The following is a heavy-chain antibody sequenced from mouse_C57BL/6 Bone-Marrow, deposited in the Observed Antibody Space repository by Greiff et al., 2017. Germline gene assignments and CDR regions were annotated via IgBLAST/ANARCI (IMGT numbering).Heavy chain of an antibody. CDR2: INPGSGGT. CDR1: GYAFTNYL. D-gene: IGHD2-4*01. V-gene: IGHV1-54*01. J-gene: IGHJ2*01. CDR3: ARESKGYYDCDY. Sequence: QVKLQQSGAELVRPGTSVKVSCKASGYAFTNYLIEWVKQRPGQGLAWIGVINPGSGGTYYNEKFKGKATLTADKSSSTAYMELSSLTSEDSAVYFCARESKGYYDCDYWGQGTTLTVSS.